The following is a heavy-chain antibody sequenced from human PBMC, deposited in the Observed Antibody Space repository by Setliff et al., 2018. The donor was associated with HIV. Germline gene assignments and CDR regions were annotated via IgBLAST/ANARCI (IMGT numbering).Heavy chain of an antibody. CDR1: SGSISSSIFY. Sequence: LSLTCTVSSGSISSSIFYWGWIRQPPGKGLEWIGSIYYSGSTYYNPSLKSRVTISLDTSKNRFSLKLSSVTAADTAVYYCARGNGYSYGLMSAFDIWGQGTMVTVSS. CDR2: IYYSGST. D-gene: IGHD5-18*01. CDR3: ARGNGYSYGLMSAFDI. J-gene: IGHJ3*02. V-gene: IGHV4-39*07.